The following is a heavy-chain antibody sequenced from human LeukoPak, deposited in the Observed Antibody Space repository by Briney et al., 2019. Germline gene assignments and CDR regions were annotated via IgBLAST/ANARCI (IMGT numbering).Heavy chain of an antibody. CDR2: IYYSGST. V-gene: IGHV4-59*08. CDR1: GGSISSHY. Sequence: SETLSLTCTVSGGSISSHYWSWIRQPPGKGLEWFGYIYYSGSTNYNPSLKSRVTISVDTSKNQFSLKLSSVTAADTAVYYCARNLYYYYGIYVCGERTKGTVSS. CDR3: ARNLYYYYGIYV. J-gene: IGHJ6*04.